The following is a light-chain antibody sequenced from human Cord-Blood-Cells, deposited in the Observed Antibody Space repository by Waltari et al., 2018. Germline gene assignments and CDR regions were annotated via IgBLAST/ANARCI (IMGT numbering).Light chain of an antibody. CDR3: QAWDSSTVV. Sequence: SYELTQPPSVSVSPGQTASITCSGAKLGDKYACWYPQKPGQSPVLVIYQDSKRPSGIPERFYGSNSGNTATLTISGTQAMDEADYYCQAWDSSTVVFGGGTKLTVL. V-gene: IGLV3-1*01. CDR2: QDS. CDR1: KLGDKY. J-gene: IGLJ2*01.